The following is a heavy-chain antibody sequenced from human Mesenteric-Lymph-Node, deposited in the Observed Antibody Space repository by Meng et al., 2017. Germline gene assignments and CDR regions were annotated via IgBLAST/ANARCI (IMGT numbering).Heavy chain of an antibody. Sequence: ESGPRPLKPSQPLSLTCTVAGGSISSGGYYWSWIRQHPGKGLEWIGYIYYSGSTYYNPSLKSRVTISLDKSKNQLSLKLNSVTAADTAVYYCASSDYYRSDYWGQGTLVTVSS. V-gene: IGHV4-31*09. CDR3: ASSDYYRSDY. D-gene: IGHD3-22*01. J-gene: IGHJ4*02. CDR2: IYYSGST. CDR1: GGSISSGGYY.